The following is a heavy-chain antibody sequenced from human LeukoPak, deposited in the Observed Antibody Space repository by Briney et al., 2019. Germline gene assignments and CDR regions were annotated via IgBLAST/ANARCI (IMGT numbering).Heavy chain of an antibody. V-gene: IGHV3-74*01. CDR2: INSDGSST. CDR1: GFTFSSYW. CDR3: ARVRVDDSRPFDY. J-gene: IGHJ4*02. D-gene: IGHD3-22*01. Sequence: TGGSLRRYCAASGFTFSSYWMRWVRQAPGKGLVWVSRINSDGSSTSYADSVKGRFTISRDNAKNTLYLQMNSLRAEDTAVYYCARVRVDDSRPFDYWGQGTLDSVSS.